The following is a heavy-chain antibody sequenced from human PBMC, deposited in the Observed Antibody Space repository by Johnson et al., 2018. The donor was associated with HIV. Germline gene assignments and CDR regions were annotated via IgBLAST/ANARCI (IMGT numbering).Heavy chain of an antibody. CDR3: AYSGSYYSAFDI. J-gene: IGHJ3*02. D-gene: IGHD1-26*01. V-gene: IGHV3-74*01. CDR1: GLIFSRSW. CDR2: TNSDGSST. Sequence: VQLVESGGGLVQPGGSLRLSCAASGLIFSRSWMHWVRQAPGKGLVWVSRTNSDGSSTNYADSVKGRFTISRDKAKNTLHLQMNSLRVEDTAVYYCAYSGSYYSAFDIWGQGTMVTVSS.